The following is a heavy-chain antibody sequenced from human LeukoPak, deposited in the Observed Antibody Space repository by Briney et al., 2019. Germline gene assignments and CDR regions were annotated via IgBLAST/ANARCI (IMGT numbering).Heavy chain of an antibody. CDR1: GGSISSSSYY. CDR2: IYYSGST. CDR3: ARVPSPITIFGVVNGG. V-gene: IGHV4-39*07. D-gene: IGHD3-3*01. Sequence: NTSETLSLTCTVSGGSISSSSYYWGWIRQPPGKGLEWIGSIYYSGSTYYNPSLKSLVTISVDTSKNQFSLKLSSVTAADTAVYYCARVPSPITIFGVVNGGWGQGTLVTVSS. J-gene: IGHJ4*02.